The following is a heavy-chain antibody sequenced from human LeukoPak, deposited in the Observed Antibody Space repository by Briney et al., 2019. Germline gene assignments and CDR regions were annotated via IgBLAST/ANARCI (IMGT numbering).Heavy chain of an antibody. V-gene: IGHV2-26*01. CDR3: ARSTTIFGVVILEYYFDY. J-gene: IGHJ4*02. D-gene: IGHD3-3*01. Sequence: SGPTLVNPTETLTLTCTVSGFSHSNARMGVSWIRQPPGKALEWLAHIFSNDEKSYSTSLKSRLTISKDTSKSQVVLTMTNMDPVDTATYYCARSTTIFGVVILEYYFDYWGQGTLVTVSS. CDR1: GFSHSNARMG. CDR2: IFSNDEK.